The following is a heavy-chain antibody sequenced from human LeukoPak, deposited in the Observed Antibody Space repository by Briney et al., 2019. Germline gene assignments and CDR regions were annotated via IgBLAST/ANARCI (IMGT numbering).Heavy chain of an antibody. J-gene: IGHJ6*02. CDR2: IKQDGSEK. D-gene: IGHD6-13*01. CDR3: AKDMYSSSWYGGEDYYYGMDV. Sequence: GGSLRLSCAASGFTFSNYWMSWVRQAPGKGLEWVANIKQDGSEKYYADSVKGRFTISRDNAKNSLYLQMNSLRAEDTALYYCAKDMYSSSWYGGEDYYYGMDVWGQGTTVTVSS. CDR1: GFTFSNYW. V-gene: IGHV3-7*03.